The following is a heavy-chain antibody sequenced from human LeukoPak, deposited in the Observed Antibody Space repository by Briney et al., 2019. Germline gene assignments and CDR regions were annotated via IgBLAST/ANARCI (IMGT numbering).Heavy chain of an antibody. CDR1: GGSLSSGGYY. Sequence: SETLSLTCTVSGGSLSSGGYYWSWIRQPPGKGLEWIGYIYHSGSTYYNPSLKSRVAISVDTSKNQFSLKLSSVTAADTAVYYCARGSIRFLEWLLPEPLDYWGQGTLVTVSS. V-gene: IGHV4-30-2*01. J-gene: IGHJ4*02. CDR3: ARGSIRFLEWLLPEPLDY. CDR2: IYHSGST. D-gene: IGHD3-3*01.